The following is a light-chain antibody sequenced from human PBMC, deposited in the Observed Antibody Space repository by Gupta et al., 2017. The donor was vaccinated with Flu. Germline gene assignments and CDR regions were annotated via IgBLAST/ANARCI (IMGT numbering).Light chain of an antibody. V-gene: IGLV1-40*01. CDR3: QSYDDSMSGPGV. J-gene: IGLJ3*02. CDR2: GNT. CDR1: SSNIGSGYD. Sequence: ISCTGSSSNIGSGYDVQWYQQLPGTAPKLLIYGNTNRPSGVPDRFSGSKSGTSASLAITGLQAEDEADYYCQSYDDSMSGPGVFGGGTKLTVL.